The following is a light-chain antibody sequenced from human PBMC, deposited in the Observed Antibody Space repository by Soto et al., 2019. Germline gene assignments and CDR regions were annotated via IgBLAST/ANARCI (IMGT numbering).Light chain of an antibody. CDR1: SGYSNYK. J-gene: IGLJ2*01. CDR2: VGTGGIVG. V-gene: IGLV9-49*01. Sequence: QAVVTQPPSASASLGASVTLTCTLSSGYSNYKVDWYQQRPGKGPRFVMRVGTGGIVGSKGDGIPDRFSVLGSGLNRYLTIKNIQEEDESDYHCGADHGSGSNCVYLVFGGGTKLPVL. CDR3: GADHGSGSNCVYLV.